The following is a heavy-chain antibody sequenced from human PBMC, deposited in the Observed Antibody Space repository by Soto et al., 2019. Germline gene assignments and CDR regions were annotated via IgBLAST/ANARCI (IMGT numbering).Heavy chain of an antibody. CDR3: ARVGAQGGYDFTRYYYYNGMDV. D-gene: IGHD5-12*01. Sequence: ASVKVACKASGYTFTSYGISWVRQAPGQGLEWMGWISAYNGNTNYAQKLQGRVTMTTDTSTSTAYMELRSLRSDDTAVYYCARVGAQGGYDFTRYYYYNGMDVWGPGTSGTV. CDR2: ISAYNGNT. J-gene: IGHJ6*02. CDR1: GYTFTSYG. V-gene: IGHV1-18*01.